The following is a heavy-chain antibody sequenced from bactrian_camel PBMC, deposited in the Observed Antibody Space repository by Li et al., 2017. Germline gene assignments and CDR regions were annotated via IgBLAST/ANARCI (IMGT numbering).Heavy chain of an antibody. CDR1: GVHICTYD. V-gene: IGHV3S56*01. Sequence: HVQLVESGGGSVQAGGSLRLSCAASGVHICTYDISWHRQAPGKEREFVSSIGSDAKTAYTDPVKGRFTISQGSAKNTVYLEMNNLKPDDTAMYRCGAGQWSLVAGAGYCYAADWGQGTQVTVS. D-gene: IGHD6*01. CDR3: GAGQWSLVAGAGYCYAAD. CDR2: IGSDAKT. J-gene: IGHJ4*01.